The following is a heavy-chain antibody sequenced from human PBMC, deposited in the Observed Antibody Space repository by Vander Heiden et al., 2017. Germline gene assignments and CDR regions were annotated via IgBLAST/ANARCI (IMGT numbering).Heavy chain of an antibody. D-gene: IGHD3-3*01. CDR1: GFTFSSYG. J-gene: IGHJ4*02. Sequence: QVQLVESGGGVVQPGRSLRLSCAASGFTFSSYGMHWVRQAPGKGLEWVAVIWYDGSNKYYADSVKGRFTISRDNSKNTLYLQMNSLRAEDTAVYYCARGAIFGVVIIDNYWGQGTLVTVSS. V-gene: IGHV3-33*01. CDR3: ARGAIFGVVIIDNY. CDR2: IWYDGSNK.